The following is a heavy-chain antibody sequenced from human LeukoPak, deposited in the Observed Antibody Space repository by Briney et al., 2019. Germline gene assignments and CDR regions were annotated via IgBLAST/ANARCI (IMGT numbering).Heavy chain of an antibody. CDR3: ASYGSGDTPYYYYYGMDV. J-gene: IGHJ6*04. Sequence: GASVKVSFKASGGTFSSYAISWVRQAPGQGLEWMGEIIPIFGTANYAQKFQGRVTITADKSTSTAYMELSSLRSEDTAVYYCASYGSGDTPYYYYYGMDVWGKGTTVTVSS. D-gene: IGHD3-10*01. CDR1: GGTFSSYA. V-gene: IGHV1-69*06. CDR2: IIPIFGTA.